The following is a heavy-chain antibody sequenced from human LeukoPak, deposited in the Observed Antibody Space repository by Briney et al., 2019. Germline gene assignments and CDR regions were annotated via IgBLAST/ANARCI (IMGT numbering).Heavy chain of an antibody. V-gene: IGHV3-23*01. CDR1: GFTFSSHG. J-gene: IGHJ3*02. Sequence: GGSLRLSCAASGFTFSSHGMSWVRQAPGKGLEWVSGIVGGAGGTYYADSVKGRFTISRDNSKNTLYLQMNSLRAEDTAVYYCARGGSYLSAFDIWGQGTMVTVSS. CDR3: ARGGSYLSAFDI. D-gene: IGHD1-26*01. CDR2: IVGGAGGT.